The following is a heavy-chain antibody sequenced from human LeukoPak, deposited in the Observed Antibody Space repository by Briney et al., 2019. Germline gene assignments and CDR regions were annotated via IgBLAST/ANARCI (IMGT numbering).Heavy chain of an antibody. CDR2: IIPIFGTA. CDR3: ARVRGGYYYYMDV. D-gene: IGHD2-15*01. CDR1: GGTFSSYA. J-gene: IGHJ6*03. V-gene: IGHV1-69*13. Sequence: GASVKVSCKASGGTFSSYAISWVRQAPGQGLEWMGGIIPIFGTANYAQKFQGRVTITADEPTSTAYMELSSLRSEDTAVYYCARVRGGYYYYMDVWGKGTTVTVSS.